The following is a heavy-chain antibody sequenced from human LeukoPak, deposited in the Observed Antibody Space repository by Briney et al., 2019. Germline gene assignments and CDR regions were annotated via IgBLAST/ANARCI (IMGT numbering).Heavy chain of an antibody. Sequence: PGGSLRLSCAASGFTFSSYAMSWVRQAPGKGLEWVSAISGSGGGTYYADSVKGRFTISRDNSKNTLYLQMNSLRAEDTAVYYCAKAVPRYCSSTSCYFDYWGQGTLVTVSS. V-gene: IGHV3-23*01. J-gene: IGHJ4*02. D-gene: IGHD2-2*01. CDR2: ISGSGGGT. CDR1: GFTFSSYA. CDR3: AKAVPRYCSSTSCYFDY.